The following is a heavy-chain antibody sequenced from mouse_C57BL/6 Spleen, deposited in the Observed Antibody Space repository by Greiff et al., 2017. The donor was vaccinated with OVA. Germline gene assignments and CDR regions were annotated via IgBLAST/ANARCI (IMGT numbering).Heavy chain of an antibody. V-gene: IGHV1-19*01. CDR1: GYTFTDYY. D-gene: IGHD3-3*01. CDR3: ARERDYYYAMDY. CDR2: INPYNGGT. Sequence: EVQLVESGPVLVKPGASVKMSCKASGYTFTDYYMNWVKQSHGKSLEWIGVINPYNGGTSYNQKFKGKATLTVDKSSSTAYMELNSLTSEDSAVYYCARERDYYYAMDYWGQGTSVTVSS. J-gene: IGHJ4*01.